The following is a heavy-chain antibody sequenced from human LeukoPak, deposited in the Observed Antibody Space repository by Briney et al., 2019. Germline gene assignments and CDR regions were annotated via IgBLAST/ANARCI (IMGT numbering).Heavy chain of an antibody. CDR2: IYTSGST. CDR1: GGSISSGSYY. D-gene: IGHD4-23*01. J-gene: IGHJ4*02. CDR3: ARHESHGGNSRAYFDY. V-gene: IGHV4-61*02. Sequence: SQNLSLTCTVSGGSISSGSYYWSWIRQPAGKGLEWIGRIYTSGSTNYNPSLKSRVTISVDTSRDQFSLKLSSVTAADTAVYYCARHESHGGNSRAYFDYWGQGTLVTVSS.